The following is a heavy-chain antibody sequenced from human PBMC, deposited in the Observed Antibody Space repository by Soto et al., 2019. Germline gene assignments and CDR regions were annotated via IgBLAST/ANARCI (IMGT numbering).Heavy chain of an antibody. CDR1: GGTLRNYG. D-gene: IGHD4-17*01. CDR2: IIPVFGTA. V-gene: IGHV1-69*12. J-gene: IGHJ6*02. CDR3: SRGDSTKIVVTTYYGMDV. Sequence: QVQLVQSGAEVKKPGSSVRVSCKASGGTLRNYGISWVLQAPGQGLEWMGGIIPVFGTANYAQKFQGRVTITADESTSTVYMDVTSLRSEDTAVYYCSRGDSTKIVVTTYYGMDVWGQGSTVTVSS.